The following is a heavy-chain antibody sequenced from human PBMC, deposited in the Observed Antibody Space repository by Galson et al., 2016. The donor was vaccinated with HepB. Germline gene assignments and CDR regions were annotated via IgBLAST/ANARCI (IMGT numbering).Heavy chain of an antibody. CDR1: EFIFNNYA. V-gene: IGHV3-30*04. Sequence: SLRLSCAASEFIFNNYAMHWVRQAPGKGLEWVASISYDGSRKYSADSVKGRFTISRDNSKNTLYLQMNSLRPEDTAVYYCARGGLHTDWYPNFVDYWGQGTLVTVSS. J-gene: IGHJ4*02. CDR3: ARGGLHTDWYPNFVDY. CDR2: ISYDGSRK. D-gene: IGHD3-9*01.